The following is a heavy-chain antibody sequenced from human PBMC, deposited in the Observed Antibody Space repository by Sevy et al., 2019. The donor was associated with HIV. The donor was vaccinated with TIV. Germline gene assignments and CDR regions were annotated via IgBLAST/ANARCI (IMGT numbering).Heavy chain of an antibody. CDR2: ISSSSSTI. V-gene: IGHV3-48*02. CDR3: ARDSRGSIFGVVIEFDY. D-gene: IGHD3-3*01. J-gene: IGHJ4*02. Sequence: GGSLRLSCAASGFTFSSYSMNWVRQAPGKGLEWVSYISSSSSTIYYADSVKGRFTISRDNAKNSRYLQMNSLRDEDTAVDYCARDSRGSIFGVVIEFDYWGQGTLVTVSS. CDR1: GFTFSSYS.